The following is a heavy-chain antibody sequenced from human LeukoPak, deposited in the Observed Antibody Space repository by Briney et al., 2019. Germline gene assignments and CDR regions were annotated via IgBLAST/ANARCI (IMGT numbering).Heavy chain of an antibody. CDR3: AKLRQSMVRSPHAG. V-gene: IGHV1-2*02. D-gene: IGHD3-10*01. CDR2: INPNSGGT. J-gene: IGHJ4*02. Sequence: GASVKVSCRASGYTFIDNYLHWVRQAPGQGLEWMGWINPNSGGTNFAQKFQGRVTMTRDTSISTAYMELDRLTSGDTAVYYCAKLRQSMVRSPHAGWGQGTLVTVSS. CDR1: GYTFIDNY.